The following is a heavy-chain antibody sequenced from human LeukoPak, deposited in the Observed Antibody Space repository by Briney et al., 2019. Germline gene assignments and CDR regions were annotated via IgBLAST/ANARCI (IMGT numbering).Heavy chain of an antibody. D-gene: IGHD3-22*01. Sequence: TTSETLSLTCTVSGGSISSGDFYWSWIRQPPGKGLEWIAYMYYSGSTYYNRSLKSRVSMSAATSKHQLSLKLSSVTAADTAVYYCARPYYYDSRIDPWGQGILVTVSS. CDR3: ARPYYYDSRIDP. CDR2: MYYSGST. V-gene: IGHV4-30-4*01. CDR1: GGSISSGDFY. J-gene: IGHJ5*02.